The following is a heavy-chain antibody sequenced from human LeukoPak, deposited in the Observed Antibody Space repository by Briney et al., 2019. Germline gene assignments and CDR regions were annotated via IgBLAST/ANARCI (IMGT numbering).Heavy chain of an antibody. Sequence: GGSLRLSCSASGSSLRKCEMKWVRQAPGKGLEWISYMSSESTAIYYSDSVDGRFTMSRDNAKNSVHLQMTRLRADDTALYFCAREPGRLFFVANGYLDLWGQGALVTVSS. J-gene: IGHJ4*02. CDR3: AREPGRLFFVANGYLDL. V-gene: IGHV3-48*03. CDR1: GSSLRKCE. D-gene: IGHD5-12*01. CDR2: MSSESTAI.